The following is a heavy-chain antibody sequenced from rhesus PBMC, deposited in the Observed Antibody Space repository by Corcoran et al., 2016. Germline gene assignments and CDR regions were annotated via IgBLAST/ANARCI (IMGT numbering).Heavy chain of an antibody. CDR3: ARGYSSGWKDY. D-gene: IGHD6-31*01. CDR1: GVSIRDSSW. CDR2: IYGSSTST. V-gene: IGHV4S10*01. J-gene: IGHJ4*01. Sequence: QVPLQESGPGVVKPSETLSLTCAVSGVSIRDSSWWSWIRQPPGKGLEWIGDIYGSSTSTNYNPSLKSRVTISKDTSKNQFSLKLSSVTAADTAVYYCARGYSSGWKDYWGQGVLVTVSS.